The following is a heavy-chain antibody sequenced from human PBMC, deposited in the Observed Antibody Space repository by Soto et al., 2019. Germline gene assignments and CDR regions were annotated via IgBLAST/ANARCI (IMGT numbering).Heavy chain of an antibody. Sequence: ASVKVSCKASGGTFSSYAISWVRQAPGQGLEWMGGIIPIFGTANYAQKFQGRGTITADESTSTAYMELSSLRSEATAVYYCAISLGRNDAFDIWGQATMVTVSS. V-gene: IGHV1-69*13. D-gene: IGHD1-26*01. CDR3: AISLGRNDAFDI. CDR1: GGTFSSYA. J-gene: IGHJ3*02. CDR2: IIPIFGTA.